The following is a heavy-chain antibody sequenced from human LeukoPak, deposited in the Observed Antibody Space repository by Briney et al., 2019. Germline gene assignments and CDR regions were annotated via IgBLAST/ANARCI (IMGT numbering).Heavy chain of an antibody. CDR1: GYTFTGNY. V-gene: IGHV1-2*02. CDR2: INCNSGDT. D-gene: IGHD1-26*01. Sequence: ASVKVSCRAPGYTFTGNYIHWVRQAPGQGLEWMGRINCNSGDTNLAQKFQGRFTMTRDTSIHTAYMEMSGLTSDDTAVYYCGRDEGGYWGQGTLVIVSS. J-gene: IGHJ4*02. CDR3: GRDEGGY.